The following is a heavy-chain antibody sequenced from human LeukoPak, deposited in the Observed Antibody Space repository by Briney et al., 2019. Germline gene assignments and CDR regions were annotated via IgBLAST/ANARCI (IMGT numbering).Heavy chain of an antibody. CDR3: ARHYRYYYDSSHYYYGASGAFDI. Sequence: PGESLKISCKGSGYSFTNYWISWVLQMPGKGLEWMGRIDPSDSYTNYSPSFQGHVTISADKSISTAYLQWSSLKASDTAMYYCARHYRYYYDSSHYYYGASGAFDIWGQGTMVTVSS. J-gene: IGHJ3*02. CDR1: GYSFTNYW. CDR2: IDPSDSYT. V-gene: IGHV5-10-1*01. D-gene: IGHD3-22*01.